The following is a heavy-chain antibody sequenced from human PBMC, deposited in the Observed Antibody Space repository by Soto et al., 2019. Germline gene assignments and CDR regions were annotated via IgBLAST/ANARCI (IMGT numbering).Heavy chain of an antibody. CDR1: GGSISTYY. CDR2: IYYSGST. V-gene: IGHV4-59*01. D-gene: IGHD3-22*01. J-gene: IGHJ4*02. CDR3: ARDRQYYESSGYYLYYFDY. Sequence: SETLSLTCTVSGGSISTYYWSWIRQPPGKGLEWIGHIYYSGSTNYNSSLKSRVSISVDTSKSQFSLKLSSVTAADTAVYYCARDRQYYESSGYYLYYFDYWGQGTLVT.